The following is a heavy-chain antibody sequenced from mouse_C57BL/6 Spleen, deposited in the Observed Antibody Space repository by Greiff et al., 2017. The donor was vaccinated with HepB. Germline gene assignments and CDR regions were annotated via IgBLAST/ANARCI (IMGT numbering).Heavy chain of an antibody. D-gene: IGHD1-1*01. V-gene: IGHV3-6*01. CDR2: ISYDGSN. CDR1: GYSITSGYY. CDR3: ARGGSSYVPFAY. J-gene: IGHJ3*01. Sequence: VQLKESGPGLVKPSQSLSLTCSVTGYSITSGYYWNWIRQFPGNKLEWMGYISYDGSNNYNPSLKNRISITRDTSKNQFFLKLNSVTTEDTATYYCARGGSSYVPFAYWGQGTLVTVSA.